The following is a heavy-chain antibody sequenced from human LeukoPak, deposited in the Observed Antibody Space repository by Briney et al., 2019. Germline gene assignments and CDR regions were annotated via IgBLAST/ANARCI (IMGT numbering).Heavy chain of an antibody. V-gene: IGHV4-30-2*01. J-gene: IGHJ5*02. CDR3: ARAGYGSGWWFDP. CDR1: GGSISSGGYS. D-gene: IGHD3-10*01. CDR2: IYHSGST. Sequence: SETLSLTCAVSGGSISSGGYSWSWIRQPPGKGLEWIRYIYHSGSTYYNPSLKSRVTISVDRSKNQFSLKLSSVTAADTAVYYCARAGYGSGWWFDPWGQGTLVTVSS.